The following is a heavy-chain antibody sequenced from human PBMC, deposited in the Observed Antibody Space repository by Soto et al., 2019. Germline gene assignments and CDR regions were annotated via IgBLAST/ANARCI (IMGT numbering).Heavy chain of an antibody. J-gene: IGHJ4*02. CDR3: AREYYGLLTGSYTDY. Sequence: DVQRVESGGDLVQRGGSLRLSCAASGFPFSSYWMHWVRHTPGKGLDWVARISGDGVTTYYADSVTGRFTVSRDNAKNTLSLQISVVRAEDTAVYYCAREYYGLLTGSYTDYWGQGTLVSVSS. CDR2: ISGDGVTT. CDR1: GFPFSSYW. D-gene: IGHD3-9*01. V-gene: IGHV3-74*01.